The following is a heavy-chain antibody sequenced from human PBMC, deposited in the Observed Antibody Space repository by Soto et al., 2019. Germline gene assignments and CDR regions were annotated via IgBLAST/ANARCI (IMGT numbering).Heavy chain of an antibody. CDR3: AKDDGTGL. CDR1: GFSFSIHG. D-gene: IGHD1-1*01. CDR2: MSNDGINK. Sequence: GGSLRLSCAASGFSFSIHGMHWVRQTPFKGLEWVAAMSNDGINKYYGDSAKGRFTASRDNSKNTVYLEMNSLRPEDTGLYFCAKDDGTGLWGQGTLVTVSS. J-gene: IGHJ4*02. V-gene: IGHV3-30*18.